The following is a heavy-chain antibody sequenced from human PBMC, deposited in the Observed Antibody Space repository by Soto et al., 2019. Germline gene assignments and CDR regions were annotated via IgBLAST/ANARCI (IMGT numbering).Heavy chain of an antibody. CDR1: GGTFSSYA. CDR2: IIPIFGTA. CDR3: ARVVVVVPAAATISYYYGMDV. D-gene: IGHD2-2*01. Sequence: SVKVSCKASGGTFSSYAISWVRQAPGQGLEWMGGIIPIFGTANYAQKFQGRVTITADESTSTAYMELSSLRSEDTAVYYCARVVVVVPAAATISYYYGMDVWGQGTTVTVSS. V-gene: IGHV1-69*13. J-gene: IGHJ6*02.